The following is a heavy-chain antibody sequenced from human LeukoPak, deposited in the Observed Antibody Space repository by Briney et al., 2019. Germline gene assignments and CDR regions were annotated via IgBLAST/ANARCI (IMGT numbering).Heavy chain of an antibody. CDR1: GGSISSGDYY. CDR2: IYYSGST. CDR3: AREASYCSSTSCYTYHFDY. D-gene: IGHD2-2*02. V-gene: IGHV4-30-4*08. Sequence: SQTLSLTCTVSGGSISSGDYYWSWIRQPPGKGLEWIGYIYYSGSTYYNPSLKSRVTISVDASKNQFSLKLSSVTAADTAVYYCAREASYCSSTSCYTYHFDYWGQGTLVTVSS. J-gene: IGHJ4*02.